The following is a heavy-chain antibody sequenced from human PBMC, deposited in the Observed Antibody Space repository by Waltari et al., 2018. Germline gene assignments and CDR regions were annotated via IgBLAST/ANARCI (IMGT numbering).Heavy chain of an antibody. CDR2: ISSRSSYI. CDR3: AKSEQWLAPGYFDY. J-gene: IGHJ4*02. CDR1: GFPFSSDH. D-gene: IGHD6-19*01. Sequence: VQLVESGGCVVQPGRSLRLSCSASGFPFSSDHMHWVRQAPGKGLEWVSSISSRSSYIYYASSVKGRFTISRDNSKNTLYLQMNSLRAEDTAVYYCAKSEQWLAPGYFDYWGQGTLVTVSS. V-gene: IGHV3-21*04.